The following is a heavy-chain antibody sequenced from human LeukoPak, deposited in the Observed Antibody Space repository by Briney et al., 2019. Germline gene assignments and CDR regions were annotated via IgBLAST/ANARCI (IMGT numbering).Heavy chain of an antibody. D-gene: IGHD5-24*01. CDR2: INHSGST. V-gene: IGHV4-34*01. CDR3: AGERWLQFLEVAQDF. J-gene: IGHJ4*02. CDR1: GGSFSGYY. Sequence: PSETLSLTCAVYGGSFSGYYWSWIRQPPGKGLEWIGEINHSGSTNYNPSLKSRVTISVDTSKNQFSLKLTSVTATDTAVYYCAGERWLQFLEVAQDFWGQGTLVTVSS.